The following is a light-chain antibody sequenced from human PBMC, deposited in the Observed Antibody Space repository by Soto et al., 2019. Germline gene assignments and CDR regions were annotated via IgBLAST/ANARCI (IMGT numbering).Light chain of an antibody. J-gene: IGKJ4*01. CDR3: KQYSKXPLT. CDR2: GAS. V-gene: IGKV3-15*01. CDR1: QGVRSD. Sequence: EIAMTQSPDTLSVSPGDLATLSCRAIQGVRSDLACYQQKAGQSPRLLIYGASTRADETPARFSGSGSETEFTLTISSLQSEDFAVYYSKQYSKXPLTCGGGTKV.